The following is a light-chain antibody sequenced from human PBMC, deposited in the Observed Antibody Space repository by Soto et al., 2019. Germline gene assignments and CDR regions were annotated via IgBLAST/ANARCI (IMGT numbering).Light chain of an antibody. Sequence: DIQMTQSPSTLSASVGDRVTITCRASQSISSWLAWYQQKPGKAPKLLIYDASSLESGVPSRFSGSGSGTEFTLTISSLKPDDFATYSCQQYNSYPYTFGQGTKLEIK. CDR1: QSISSW. CDR2: DAS. V-gene: IGKV1-5*01. CDR3: QQYNSYPYT. J-gene: IGKJ2*01.